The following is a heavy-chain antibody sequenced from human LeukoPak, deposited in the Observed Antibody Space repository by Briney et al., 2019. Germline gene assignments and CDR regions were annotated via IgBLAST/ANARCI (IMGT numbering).Heavy chain of an antibody. J-gene: IGHJ5*02. Sequence: PGGSLRLSCAASGFTFSSYAMHWVRRAPGKGLKWVALISYDGSNKYCADSVKGRFTISRDNSQNTLYLQMNSLRAEDTAVYYCVREIYDSSGMRFDPWGQGTLVTVSS. D-gene: IGHD3-22*01. CDR3: VREIYDSSGMRFDP. CDR1: GFTFSSYA. V-gene: IGHV3-30-3*01. CDR2: ISYDGSNK.